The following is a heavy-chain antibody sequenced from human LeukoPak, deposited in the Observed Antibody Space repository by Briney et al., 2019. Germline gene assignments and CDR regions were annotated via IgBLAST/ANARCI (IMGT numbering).Heavy chain of an antibody. D-gene: IGHD3-10*01. V-gene: IGHV4-34*01. Sequence: PSETLSLTCAVYGGSFSGYYWSWIRQPPGKGLEWIGEINHSGSTNYNPSLKSRVTISVDTSKNQFSLKLSSVTAADTAVYYCARHKNWFSNAITMVRGRRGSYFDYWGQGTLVTVSS. CDR1: GGSFSGYY. J-gene: IGHJ4*02. CDR3: ARHKNWFSNAITMVRGRRGSYFDY. CDR2: INHSGST.